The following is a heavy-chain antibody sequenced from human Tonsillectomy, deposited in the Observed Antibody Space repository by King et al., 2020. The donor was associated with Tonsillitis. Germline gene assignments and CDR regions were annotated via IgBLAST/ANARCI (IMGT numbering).Heavy chain of an antibody. J-gene: IGHJ6*02. CDR3: ARGAPYITVTRDYYYYGMDV. Sequence: VQLVESGGGVVQPGRSLRLSCAASGFTFSSYVMHWVRQAPGKGLEWVALISDDGSNEYYADSVKGRFTISRDNSKNTLYLQMNSLRAEDTAVYYCARGAPYITVTRDYYYYGMDVWGQGTTVTVSS. CDR1: GFTFSSYV. D-gene: IGHD4-11*01. V-gene: IGHV3-30*04. CDR2: ISDDGSNE.